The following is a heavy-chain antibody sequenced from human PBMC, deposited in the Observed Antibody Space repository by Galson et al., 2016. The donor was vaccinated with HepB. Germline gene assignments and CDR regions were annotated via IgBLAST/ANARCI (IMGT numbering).Heavy chain of an antibody. J-gene: IGHJ4*02. CDR2: ISSGSSYI. CDR1: GFTFSSYY. V-gene: IGHV3-21*01. CDR3: ARVRDGNNWRVQPFDL. Sequence: SLRLSCAASGFTFSSYYMNWVRQAPGKGLEWVSSISSGSSYIYYADSVKGRFTISRDNSKNTLFLQMNSLRAEDTAVYYCARVRDGNNWRVQPFDLWGQGTLVTVS. D-gene: IGHD5-24*01.